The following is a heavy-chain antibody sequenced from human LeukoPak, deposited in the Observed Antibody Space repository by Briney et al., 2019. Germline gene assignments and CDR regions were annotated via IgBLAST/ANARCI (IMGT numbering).Heavy chain of an antibody. D-gene: IGHD1-1*01. CDR2: IYYSGST. CDR1: GGSISSYY. CDR3: AREGVYGIIDY. J-gene: IGHJ4*02. Sequence: SETLSLTCTVSGGSISSYYWSWIRQPPGKGLEWIGYIYYSGSTNYNPSLKSRVTISVDTSKNQFSLKLRSVTAADTAVYYCAREGVYGIIDYWGQGTLVTVSS. V-gene: IGHV4-59*01.